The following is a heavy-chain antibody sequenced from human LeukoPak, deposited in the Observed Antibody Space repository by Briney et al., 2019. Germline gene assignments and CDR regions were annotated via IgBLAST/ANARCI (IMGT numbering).Heavy chain of an antibody. CDR1: GYTFTSYD. CDR3: AFSPNSVFDY. J-gene: IGHJ4*02. D-gene: IGHD4-23*01. V-gene: IGHV1-8*01. CDR2: MNPNSGNT. Sequence: ASVKVSCKASGYTFTSYDINWVRQATGQGLEWMGWMNPNSGNTGYAQKFQGRVTIASNTSISTAYMELSSLRSEDTAVYYCAFSPNSVFDYWGQGTLVTVSS.